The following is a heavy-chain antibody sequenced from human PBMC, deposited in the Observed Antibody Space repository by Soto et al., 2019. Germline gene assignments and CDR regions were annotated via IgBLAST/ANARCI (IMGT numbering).Heavy chain of an antibody. CDR2: IRYSGNT. CDR3: ARLGSSGWYQGSYFDY. Sequence: QLQLQESGPGLVKPSETLSLTCIVSGGSITRNNHYWGWIRQSPGNGLEWIGSIRYSGNTNYHPSLKSRVTLSVETSKNQFSLKSSSVTAADTTLYYCARLGSSGWYQGSYFDYWGQGTLVTVSS. D-gene: IGHD6-19*01. V-gene: IGHV4-39*01. J-gene: IGHJ4*02. CDR1: GGSITRNNHY.